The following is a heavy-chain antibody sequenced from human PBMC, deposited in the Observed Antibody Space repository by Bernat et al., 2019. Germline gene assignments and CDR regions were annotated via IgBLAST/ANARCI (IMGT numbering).Heavy chain of an antibody. CDR3: AKQLGYCSDGTCYFDY. V-gene: IGHV3-23*01. CDR1: GFTFSSNA. Sequence: EVQLLESGGDLVQPGGSLRLSCVASGFTFSSNAMAWVRQAPGKGLEWLSAISGSGGSTYYADSVKGRFTISRDNSKNTVYLQMKSLRAEDTAIYYCAKQLGYCSDGTCYFDYWGQGTLVTVSS. D-gene: IGHD2-15*01. J-gene: IGHJ4*02. CDR2: ISGSGGST.